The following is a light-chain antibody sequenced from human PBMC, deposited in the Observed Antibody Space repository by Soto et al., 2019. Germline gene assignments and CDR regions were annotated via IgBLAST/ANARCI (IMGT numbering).Light chain of an antibody. CDR3: QQYYSTPFA. CDR2: EAS. J-gene: IGKJ4*01. V-gene: IGKV3-11*01. CDR1: QSISTY. Sequence: EIVLTQSPATLSLSPGETATLSCRTSQSISTYLAWYQKKPGQAPRLLMYEASNRATGVPARFSGSGSGTDFTLTISSLQAEDVAVYYCQQYYSTPFAFGGGTKVEIK.